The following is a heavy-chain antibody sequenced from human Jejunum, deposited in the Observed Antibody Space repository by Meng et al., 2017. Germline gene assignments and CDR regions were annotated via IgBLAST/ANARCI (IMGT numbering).Heavy chain of an antibody. CDR2: IYHSGAF. Sequence: VQLERAGPGLLKPSGPLSLTGAVSGDSISTNWWNWVRQPPGKGLEWIGEIYHSGAFNYNPSLRRRVTISVDKSKNQVSLKLDSLTAADTAVYYCARGAIGTRPFDYWGQGTLVTVSS. CDR1: GDSISTNW. J-gene: IGHJ4*02. V-gene: IGHV4-4*02. D-gene: IGHD2-21*01. CDR3: ARGAIGTRPFDY.